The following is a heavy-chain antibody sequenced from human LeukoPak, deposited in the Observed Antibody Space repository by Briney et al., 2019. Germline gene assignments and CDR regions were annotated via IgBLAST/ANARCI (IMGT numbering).Heavy chain of an antibody. Sequence: GGSLRLSCAASGFTFRIYSMNWVRQAPGTGLEWISYISGRRILYADSVKGRFTVSRDIAKNSLFLQMNSLRDEDTAVYFCARDKDWAFDYWGQGSLVTVSS. CDR2: ISGRRI. V-gene: IGHV3-48*02. J-gene: IGHJ4*02. D-gene: IGHD3-9*01. CDR3: ARDKDWAFDY. CDR1: GFTFRIYS.